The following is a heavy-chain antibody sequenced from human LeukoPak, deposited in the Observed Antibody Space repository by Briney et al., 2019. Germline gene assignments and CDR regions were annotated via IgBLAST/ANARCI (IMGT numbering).Heavy chain of an antibody. J-gene: IGHJ3*02. CDR3: ARKPYSSSWSIMWGAFDI. Sequence: PSETLSLTCAVYGGSFSGYYWSWIRQPPGKGLEWIGEINHSGSTNYNPSLKSRVTISVDTSKNQFSLKLSSVTAADTAVYYCARKPYSSSWSIMWGAFDIWGQGTMVTVSS. CDR1: GGSFSGYY. D-gene: IGHD6-13*01. V-gene: IGHV4-34*01. CDR2: INHSGST.